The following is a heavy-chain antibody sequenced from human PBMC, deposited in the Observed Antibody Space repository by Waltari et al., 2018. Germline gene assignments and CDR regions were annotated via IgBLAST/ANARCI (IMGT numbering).Heavy chain of an antibody. D-gene: IGHD7-27*01. J-gene: IGHJ4*02. CDR1: GFSLSTSGVG. V-gene: IGHV2-5*02. Sequence: QITLKESGPTLVKPTQTLTLTCTFSGFSLSTSGVGVGWIRQPPGKALEWLALIYWDDDKRYSPSLKSRLTITKDTAKNQVVLTMTNMDPVDTATYYCAHKSSYWGRAYYFDYWGQGTLVTVSS. CDR2: IYWDDDK. CDR3: AHKSSYWGRAYYFDY.